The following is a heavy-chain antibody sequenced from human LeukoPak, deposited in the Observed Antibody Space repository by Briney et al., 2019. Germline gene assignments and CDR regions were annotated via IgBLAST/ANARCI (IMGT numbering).Heavy chain of an antibody. CDR3: AKGALPTGYCSGGSCLFFDY. D-gene: IGHD2-15*01. CDR1: GFTFSSYW. V-gene: IGHV3-74*01. J-gene: IGHJ4*02. Sequence: GGSLRLSCAASGFTFSSYWMHWVRQAPGKGLVWVSRINSDGSSTSYADSVKGRFTISRDNSKNTLYLQMNSLRAEDTAVYYCAKGALPTGYCSGGSCLFFDYWGQGTLVTVSS. CDR2: INSDGSST.